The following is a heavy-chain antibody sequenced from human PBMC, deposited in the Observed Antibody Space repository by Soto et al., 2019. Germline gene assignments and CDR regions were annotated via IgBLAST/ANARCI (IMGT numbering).Heavy chain of an antibody. V-gene: IGHV3-7*03. J-gene: IGHJ4*01. CDR2: INQDVTEK. CDR1: GFTFSNYW. CDR3: ARDRGYSSFDY. D-gene: IGHD4-4*01. Sequence: GGSLRLSCAASGFTFSNYWMSWVRQAPGKGLEWVANINQDVTEKNFLDSVMGRFTISRDNAKSSLLLQMNSLRVEDTAVYYCARDRGYSSFDYWGQGTPVTVS.